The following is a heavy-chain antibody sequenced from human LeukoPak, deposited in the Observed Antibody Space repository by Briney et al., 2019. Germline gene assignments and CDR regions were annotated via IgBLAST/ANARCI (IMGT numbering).Heavy chain of an antibody. D-gene: IGHD3/OR15-3a*01. CDR2: IYYSGSP. J-gene: IGHJ4*02. V-gene: IGHV4-39*01. CDR1: GGSICNNNYY. CDR3: ATWRTARTGFDY. Sequence: SETLSLTCTVSGGSICNNNYYWAWIRQPPGEGLECIGSIYYSGSPYYNPSLKSRVTISVDTSKNQFSLRLSSVTAADTAVYYCATWRTARTGFDYWGQGTLVTVSS.